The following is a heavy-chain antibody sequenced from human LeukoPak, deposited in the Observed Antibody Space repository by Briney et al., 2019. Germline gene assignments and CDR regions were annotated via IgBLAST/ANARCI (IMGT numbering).Heavy chain of an antibody. D-gene: IGHD6-13*01. Sequence: SETLSLTCTVSGDSISDYYWSWIRQPPGKGLEWIGYIYTSGNTGYNPSLKSRVSISIYTSKNQFSLRLSSVTAADTAVYYCARGSGIAAAGHMDVWGKGTTVTVSS. CDR1: GDSISDYY. CDR3: ARGSGIAAAGHMDV. V-gene: IGHV4-4*09. CDR2: IYTSGNT. J-gene: IGHJ6*03.